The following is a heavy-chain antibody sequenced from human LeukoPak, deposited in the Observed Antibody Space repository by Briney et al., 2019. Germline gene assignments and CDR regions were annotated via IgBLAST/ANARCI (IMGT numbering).Heavy chain of an antibody. CDR3: ARGDRITLFGVVTFYYYYYYMDV. CDR1: GYTFTSYD. Sequence: ASVKVSCKASGYTFTSYDINWVRQATGQGLEWMGWMNPNSGNTGYAQKFQGRVTMTRNTSISTAYMELSSLRSEDTAVYYCARGDRITLFGVVTFYYYYYYMDVWGKGTTVTVSS. D-gene: IGHD3-3*01. J-gene: IGHJ6*03. V-gene: IGHV1-8*01. CDR2: MNPNSGNT.